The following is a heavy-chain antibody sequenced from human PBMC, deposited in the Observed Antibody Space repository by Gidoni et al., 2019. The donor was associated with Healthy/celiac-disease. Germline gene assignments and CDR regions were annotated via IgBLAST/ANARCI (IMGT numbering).Heavy chain of an antibody. V-gene: IGHV3-7*03. Sequence: VRQAPGKGLERLANIKQDGSEKYYVDSVKGRFTITRDNAKNSLYLQTNSLRAEDTAVYYCARAGYCSSTSCYENNWFDPWGQGTLVTVSS. D-gene: IGHD2-2*01. CDR2: IKQDGSEK. CDR3: ARAGYCSSTSCYENNWFDP. J-gene: IGHJ5*02.